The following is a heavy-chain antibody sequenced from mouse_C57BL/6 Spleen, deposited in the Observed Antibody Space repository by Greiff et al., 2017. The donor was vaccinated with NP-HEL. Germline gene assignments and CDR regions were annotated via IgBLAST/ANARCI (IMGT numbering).Heavy chain of an antibody. CDR1: GSTFTDDY. V-gene: IGHV1-26*01. CDR2: INPNNGGT. CDR3: ARWRGYFEG. J-gene: IGHJ1*03. Sequence: EVQLQQSGPELVKPGASVKISCTASGSTFTDDYMNWVKQSHGQTLEWIGVINPNNGGTSYTPKFKGKATLTVDTSSSTAYMELRSLTAEDSAVYYCARWRGYFEGWGTGTTVTVAS.